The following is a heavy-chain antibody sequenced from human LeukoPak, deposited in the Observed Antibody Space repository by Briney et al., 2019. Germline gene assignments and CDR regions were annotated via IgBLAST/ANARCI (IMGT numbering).Heavy chain of an antibody. Sequence: GRSLRLSCAASGFTFSSYAMHWVRQAPGKGLEWVAVISYDGSNKYYADSVKGRFTISRDNSKNTLYLQMNSLRAEDTAVHYCARVGASSSWLYPFDYWGQGTLVTVSS. D-gene: IGHD6-13*01. J-gene: IGHJ4*02. CDR3: ARVGASSSWLYPFDY. V-gene: IGHV3-30*04. CDR1: GFTFSSYA. CDR2: ISYDGSNK.